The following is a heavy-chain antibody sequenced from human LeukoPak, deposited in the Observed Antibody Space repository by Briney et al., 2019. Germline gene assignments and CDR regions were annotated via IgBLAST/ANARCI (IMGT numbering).Heavy chain of an antibody. CDR2: INSDGINT. J-gene: IGHJ5*02. Sequence: GGSLRLSCGASGFAFSTYWMYWVRQAPGKGLVWVSRINSDGINTSYADSVKGRFTISRDNAKNTLNLQMNSLRAEDTAVYYCARDLGQYYDTSDNWFDPWGQGTLVTVSS. D-gene: IGHD3-22*01. CDR3: ARDLGQYYDTSDNWFDP. V-gene: IGHV3-74*01. CDR1: GFAFSTYW.